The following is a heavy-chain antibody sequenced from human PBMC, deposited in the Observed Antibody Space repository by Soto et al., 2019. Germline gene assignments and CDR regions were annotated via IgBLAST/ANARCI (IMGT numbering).Heavy chain of an antibody. V-gene: IGHV3-48*02. Sequence: EVQLTESGGGLVQPGGSLRLSCTASGFTFSNYAMNWVRQAPGKGLEWVSYISSSSTTIYYADSVKGRFTISRDNAKNSLYLQMTSLREEDTAMYCCASRGGNYDSGVQMADVWGPGTKVTVSS. D-gene: IGHD3-22*01. CDR1: GFTFSNYA. J-gene: IGHJ3*01. CDR3: ASRGGNYDSGVQMADV. CDR2: ISSSSTTI.